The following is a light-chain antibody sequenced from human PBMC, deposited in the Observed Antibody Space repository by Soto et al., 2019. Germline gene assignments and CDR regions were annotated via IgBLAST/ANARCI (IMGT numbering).Light chain of an antibody. CDR1: SSNIGNNY. V-gene: IGLV1-51*01. CDR2: HNN. Sequence: ELTQPPSVSVSPGQTASITCSGSSSNIGNNYASWYQHLPGTAPKLLIYHNNKRPSGIPDRFSDSKSGTSATLVITGLQTGDEADYYCGTWDSSLNAVVFGGGTKLTVL. CDR3: GTWDSSLNAVV. J-gene: IGLJ2*01.